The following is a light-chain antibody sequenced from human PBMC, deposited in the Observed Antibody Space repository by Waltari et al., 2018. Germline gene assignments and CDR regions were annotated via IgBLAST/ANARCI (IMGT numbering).Light chain of an antibody. CDR3: CPFKSRSNWV. CDR1: SSDVGGYNY. CDR2: DCS. J-gene: IGLJ3*02. Sequence: QSALTQPASVSGSPGQSITISCTGTSSDVGGYNYVSWYQQHPSKVPKLFLFDCSNRPSGVSNPFSCSQSGNQASLAISCLQGGDEAYYYFCPFKSRSNWVFGGGTKLTVL. V-gene: IGLV2-14*03.